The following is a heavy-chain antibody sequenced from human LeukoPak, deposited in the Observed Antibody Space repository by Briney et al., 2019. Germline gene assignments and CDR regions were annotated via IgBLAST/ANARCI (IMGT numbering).Heavy chain of an antibody. Sequence: ASVKVSCKASGYTFTSYAMHWVRQAPGQRLEWMGWINAGNGNTKYSQKFQGRVTITRDTSASTAYMELSSLRSEDTAVYYCARVPDGYGDSPSPWGQGTLVTVSS. CDR1: GYTFTSYA. V-gene: IGHV1-3*01. CDR3: ARVPDGYGDSPSP. CDR2: INAGNGNT. J-gene: IGHJ5*02. D-gene: IGHD4-17*01.